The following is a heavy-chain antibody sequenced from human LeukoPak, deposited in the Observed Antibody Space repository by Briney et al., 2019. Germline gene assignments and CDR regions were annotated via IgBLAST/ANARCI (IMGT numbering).Heavy chain of an antibody. CDR2: ISAYNGNT. Sequence: ASVKVACKASGYTFTSYGISWVRQAPGQGLEWMGWISAYNGNTNYAQKLQGRVTMTTDTSTSTAHMELRSLRSDDTAVYYCARDVEWELLNYWGQGTLVTVSS. J-gene: IGHJ4*02. CDR1: GYTFTSYG. V-gene: IGHV1-18*01. D-gene: IGHD1-26*01. CDR3: ARDVEWELLNY.